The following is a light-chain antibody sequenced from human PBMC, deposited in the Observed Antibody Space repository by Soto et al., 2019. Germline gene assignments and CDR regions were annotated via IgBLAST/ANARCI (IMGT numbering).Light chain of an antibody. CDR1: SSDIGGYNS. CDR3: NSYTSATTLRGV. Sequence: QSVLTQSPSASGSPGQSVTISCTGTSSDIGGYNSVSWYQQHPGKAPKVMIYDVTKRPSGVPDRFSGSKSGNTASLTVSALQAEDEADYYCNSYTSATTLRGVFGVGTKVTVL. CDR2: DVT. V-gene: IGLV2-8*01. J-gene: IGLJ1*01.